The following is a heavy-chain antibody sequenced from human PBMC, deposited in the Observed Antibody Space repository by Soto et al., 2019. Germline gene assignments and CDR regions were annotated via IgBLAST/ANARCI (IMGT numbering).Heavy chain of an antibody. CDR1: GFTFSSYG. D-gene: IGHD6-25*01. V-gene: IGHV3-33*01. CDR2: IWYDGSNK. J-gene: IGHJ4*02. CDR3: ARQRVETATFDY. Sequence: QVQLVESGGGVVKPGRALRLSCAASGFTFSSYGMHWVRQAPGKGLEWVAVIWYDGSNKYYADSVKGRFTISRDNSKHTLYLQMNSLRAEDTAVYYCARQRVETATFDYWGQGTLVTVSS.